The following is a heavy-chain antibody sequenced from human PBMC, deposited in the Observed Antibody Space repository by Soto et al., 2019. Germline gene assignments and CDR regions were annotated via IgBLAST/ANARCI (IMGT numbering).Heavy chain of an antibody. V-gene: IGHV3-21*01. Sequence: EVQLVESGGGLVKPGGSLRLSCAASGFTFSSYSMNWVRQAPGKGLEWVSSISSSSSYIYYADSVKGRFTISRDNAKNSLYLQMNSLRAEDTAVYYCARVRIAVAGSDAFDIWGQGTMVTVSS. CDR2: ISSSSSYI. D-gene: IGHD6-19*01. CDR3: ARVRIAVAGSDAFDI. J-gene: IGHJ3*02. CDR1: GFTFSSYS.